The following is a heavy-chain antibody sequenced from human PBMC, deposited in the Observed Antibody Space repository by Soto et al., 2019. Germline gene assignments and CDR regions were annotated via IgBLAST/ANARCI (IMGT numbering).Heavy chain of an antibody. CDR1: GFSFSRYS. CDR2: ISYDGSTK. D-gene: IGHD2-21*02. CDR3: ARVDGACRDDCYPPFDY. V-gene: IGHV3-30-3*01. Sequence: GGSLRLSCTASGFSFSRYSMHWVRRAPGKGLEWEAVISYDGSTKYYADSVKGRFTISRDNSKNTVYLQMNSLRPEDTAVYYCARVDGACRDDCYPPFDYWGQGTPVTVSS. J-gene: IGHJ4*02.